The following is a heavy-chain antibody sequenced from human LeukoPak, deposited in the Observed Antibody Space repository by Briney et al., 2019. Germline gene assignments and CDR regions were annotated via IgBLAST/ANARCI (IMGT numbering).Heavy chain of an antibody. V-gene: IGHV4-61*01. D-gene: IGHD2-2*01. Sequence: KPSETLSLTCTVSGGSVSSGSYYWSWIRQPPGKGLEWIGYIYYSGSTNYNPSLKSRVTISVDTSKNQFSLKLSSVTAAETAVYYCARADIVVVPAAKDDAFDIWDQGTMVTVSS. CDR3: ARADIVVVPAAKDDAFDI. CDR2: IYYSGST. J-gene: IGHJ3*02. CDR1: GGSVSSGSYY.